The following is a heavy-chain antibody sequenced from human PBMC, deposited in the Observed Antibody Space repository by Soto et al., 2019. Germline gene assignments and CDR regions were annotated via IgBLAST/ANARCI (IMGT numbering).Heavy chain of an antibody. CDR2: FYPGDSTS. CDR3: ARIIGYCRNNDCSWTFDI. J-gene: IGHJ3*02. CDR1: GYSFISYW. V-gene: IGHV5-51*01. D-gene: IGHD2-2*03. Sequence: PGESLKISFKTSGYSFISYWVAWVRQEPGKGLEWMGTFYPGDSTSTYSPSFQGQVTISVDKSISTAYLHLSSLKASDTAMYYCARIIGYCRNNDCSWTFDIWGQGTTVTVSS.